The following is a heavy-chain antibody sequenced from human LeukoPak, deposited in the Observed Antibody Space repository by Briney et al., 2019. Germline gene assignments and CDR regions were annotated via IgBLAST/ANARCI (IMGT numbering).Heavy chain of an antibody. V-gene: IGHV3-23*01. CDR1: GFTYSSYA. Sequence: PGRSLRLSCAASGFTYSSYAMSWVRQAPGKGLEGVSTISGSGDTYYVDSVKGRFTISRDNSKNTLYLQMNSLRAEDTAVYYCAKEGGYNYGYLDYWGQGSLVTVSS. CDR2: ISGSGDT. D-gene: IGHD5-18*01. CDR3: AKEGGYNYGYLDY. J-gene: IGHJ4*02.